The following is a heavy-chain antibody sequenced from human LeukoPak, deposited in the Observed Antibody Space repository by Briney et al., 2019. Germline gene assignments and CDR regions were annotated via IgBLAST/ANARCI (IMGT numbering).Heavy chain of an antibody. V-gene: IGHV3-23*01. J-gene: IGHJ5*02. Sequence: PGGSLRLSCAASGFTVSSNYMSWVRQAPGKGLEWVSSISDSGYSTYYAGPVKGRFTISRDNSKNTLYLQMNGLRAEDTAVYYCAKDPRGYCSSTSCPNWFDPWGQGTLVTVSS. CDR3: AKDPRGYCSSTSCPNWFDP. CDR1: GFTVSSNY. D-gene: IGHD2-2*01. CDR2: ISDSGYST.